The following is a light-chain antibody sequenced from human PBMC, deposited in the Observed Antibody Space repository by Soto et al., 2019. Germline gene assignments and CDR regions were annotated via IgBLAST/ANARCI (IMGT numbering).Light chain of an antibody. CDR2: GAS. V-gene: IGKV3-20*01. J-gene: IGKJ1*01. Sequence: EILLTQSPFTLSLFAVGSATLSCWASQTVSSTSLAWYQQKPGQAPRIIIFGASGRATGIPDRFSGSGSGTDFTLTISRLEPEDFAVYYCQQYGSSGTFGQGTKVDIK. CDR3: QQYGSSGT. CDR1: QTVSSTS.